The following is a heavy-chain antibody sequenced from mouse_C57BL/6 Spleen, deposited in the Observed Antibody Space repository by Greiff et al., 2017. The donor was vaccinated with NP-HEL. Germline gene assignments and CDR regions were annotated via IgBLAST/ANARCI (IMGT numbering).Heavy chain of an antibody. CDR1: GFSLTSYG. V-gene: IGHV2-2*01. Sequence: QVQLQQSGPGLVQPSQSLSITCTVSGFSLTSYGVHWVRQSPGKGLEWLGVIWSGGSTDYNAAFISRLSISKDNSKSQVFFKMNSLQADDTAIYYCARNVPNYYGSSSYAMDYWGQGTSVTVSS. D-gene: IGHD1-1*01. CDR2: IWSGGST. J-gene: IGHJ4*01. CDR3: ARNVPNYYGSSSYAMDY.